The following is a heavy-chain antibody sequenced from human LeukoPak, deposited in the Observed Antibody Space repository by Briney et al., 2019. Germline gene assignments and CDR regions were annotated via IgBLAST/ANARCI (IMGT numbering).Heavy chain of an antibody. CDR3: AREARVDRAFDI. J-gene: IGHJ3*02. V-gene: IGHV4-31*03. CDR1: RGSISSGGHY. Sequence: PSETLSLTCTVSRGSISSGGHYWSWIRQHPGKGLEWIGYIYYSGNTYYNPSLKSRVTISVDTSKNQFSLKLSSVTAADTAVYFCAREARVDRAFDIWGQGTMVTVSA. D-gene: IGHD3-9*01. CDR2: IYYSGNT.